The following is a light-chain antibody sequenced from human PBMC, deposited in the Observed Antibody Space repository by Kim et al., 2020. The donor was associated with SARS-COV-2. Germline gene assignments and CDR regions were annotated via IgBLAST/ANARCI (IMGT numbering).Light chain of an antibody. J-gene: IGLJ1*01. CDR2: RSN. CDR3: AAWDDSLSGYV. Sequence: QSVLTQPPSASETPGQRVTISCSGSSSNIGSNYVYWYQQLPGTAPKLLIYRSNQRPSGVPDRFSGSKSGTSASLAISGLRSDDDADYYCAAWDDSLSGYVFGTGTKVTVL. CDR1: SSNIGSNY. V-gene: IGLV1-47*01.